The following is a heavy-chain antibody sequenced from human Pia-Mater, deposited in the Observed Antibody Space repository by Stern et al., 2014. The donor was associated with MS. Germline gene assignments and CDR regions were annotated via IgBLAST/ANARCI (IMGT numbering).Heavy chain of an antibody. V-gene: IGHV5-51*03. CDR2: IFPGDSDT. CDR3: ARLRSYGYSREALDI. Sequence: EVQLVQSGAQVKKPGESLKISCKGSGYNFNSYWIAWVRQMPGKGLEWMGIIFPGDSDTRYSPSFQGQVTFAADKSISTAYVQWSSLKASDTAMYYCARLRSYGYSREALDIWGPGTMVIVSS. J-gene: IGHJ3*02. D-gene: IGHD5-18*01. CDR1: GYNFNSYW.